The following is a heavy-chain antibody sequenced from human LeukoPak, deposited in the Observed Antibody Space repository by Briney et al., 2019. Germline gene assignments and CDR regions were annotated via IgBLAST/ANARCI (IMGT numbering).Heavy chain of an antibody. CDR3: AKAANWGSFDY. Sequence: GGSLRLSCAASGFTFSSYWMHWVRQAPGKGLVWVSRINSDGSSTSYADSVKGRFTISRDNSKNTLYLQMNSLRAEDTAVYYCAKAANWGSFDYWGQGTLVTVSS. CDR2: INSDGSST. J-gene: IGHJ4*02. CDR1: GFTFSSYW. V-gene: IGHV3-74*01. D-gene: IGHD7-27*01.